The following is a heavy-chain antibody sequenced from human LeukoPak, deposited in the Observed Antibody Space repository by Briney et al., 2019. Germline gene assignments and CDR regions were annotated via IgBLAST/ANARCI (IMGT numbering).Heavy chain of an antibody. V-gene: IGHV3-30*02. CDR1: GFTFSSYG. D-gene: IGHD3-10*01. Sequence: GGSLRLSCAASGFTFSSYGMHWVRQAPGKGLEWLAFIQSDGRNKYYADSVKGRFTISRDNSKNTLFLQMNSLRAEDTAVYYCAKDKSMVRELDYWGQGNLVTVSS. CDR2: IQSDGRNK. J-gene: IGHJ4*02. CDR3: AKDKSMVRELDY.